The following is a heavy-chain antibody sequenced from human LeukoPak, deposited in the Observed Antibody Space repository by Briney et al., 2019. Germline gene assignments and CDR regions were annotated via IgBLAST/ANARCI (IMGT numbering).Heavy chain of an antibody. D-gene: IGHD3-22*01. Sequence: SETLSLTCTVSGGSISSSSYYWGWIRQPPAKGLEWIGSIYYSGSTYYNPSLKSRVTISVDTSKNQFSLKLCSVTAADTAVYYCARQTSGLRLGYFDYWGQGTLVTVSS. CDR1: GGSISSSSYY. CDR3: ARQTSGLRLGYFDY. J-gene: IGHJ4*02. CDR2: IYYSGST. V-gene: IGHV4-39*01.